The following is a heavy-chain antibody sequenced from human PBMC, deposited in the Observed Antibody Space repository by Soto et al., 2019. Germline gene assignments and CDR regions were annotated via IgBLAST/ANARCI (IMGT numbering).Heavy chain of an antibody. CDR1: GGTFSSYA. V-gene: IGHV1-69*13. J-gene: IGHJ6*02. D-gene: IGHD3-3*01. CDR2: IIPIFGTA. Sequence: GASVKVSCKASGGTFSSYAISWVRQAPGQGLEWMGGIIPIFGTANYAQKFQGRVTITADESTSTAYMELSSLRSEDTAVYYCARGAYDFYQRYYYYYGMDVWGQGTTVTVSS. CDR3: ARGAYDFYQRYYYYYGMDV.